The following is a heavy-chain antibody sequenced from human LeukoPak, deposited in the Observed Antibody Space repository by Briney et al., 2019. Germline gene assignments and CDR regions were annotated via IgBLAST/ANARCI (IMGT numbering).Heavy chain of an antibody. J-gene: IGHJ1*01. Sequence: GGSLRLSCTASGFTFSDYAMSWVRQPPGEGLEWVSSISDNGGGTYYADSVKGRFTISRDNSKNTLYLQMNSLRAEDTAVYYCAKARIAAAGREYFQHWGQGTLVTVSS. D-gene: IGHD6-13*01. CDR1: GFTFSDYA. CDR3: AKARIAAAGREYFQH. V-gene: IGHV3-23*01. CDR2: ISDNGGGT.